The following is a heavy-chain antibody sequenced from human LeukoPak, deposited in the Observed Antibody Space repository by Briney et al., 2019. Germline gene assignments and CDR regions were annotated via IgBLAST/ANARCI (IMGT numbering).Heavy chain of an antibody. V-gene: IGHV1-46*01. CDR3: ARIRSGGPYYYGMDV. CDR2: INPSGGST. J-gene: IGHJ6*02. D-gene: IGHD4-23*01. CDR1: GYTFTIYY. Sequence: ASVTVSCTASGYTFTIYYMHWVRQAPGQGLEWMGIINPSGGSTSYAQKFQGRVTMTRDTSTSTVYMELSSLRSEDTAVYYCARIRSGGPYYYGMDVWGQGTTVTVSS.